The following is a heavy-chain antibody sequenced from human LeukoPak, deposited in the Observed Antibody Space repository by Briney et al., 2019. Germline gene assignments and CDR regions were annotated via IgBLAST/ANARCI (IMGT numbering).Heavy chain of an antibody. J-gene: IGHJ4*02. V-gene: IGHV3-23*01. CDR2: ISGSGGST. D-gene: IGHD2-21*01. Sequence: GGSLRLSCAASGFTFSSYAMSWVRQAPGKGLEWVSAISGSGGSTYYADSVKGRFTISRDNSKNTLYLQMNSLKAEDTAVYYCAKFLPTHIVVANYYFDYWGQGTLVTVSS. CDR1: GFTFSSYA. CDR3: AKFLPTHIVVANYYFDY.